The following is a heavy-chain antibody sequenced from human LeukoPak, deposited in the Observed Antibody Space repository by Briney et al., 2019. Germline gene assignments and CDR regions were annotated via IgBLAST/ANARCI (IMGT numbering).Heavy chain of an antibody. J-gene: IGHJ4*02. V-gene: IGHV1-69*13. CDR2: IIPIFGTA. CDR1: GGTFSSYA. Sequence: GASVKVSCKASGGTFSSYAISWVRQAPGQGLEWMGGIIPIFGTANYAQKFQGRVTITADESTSTAYMELSSLRSEDTAVYYCARESVESYYDSSGYPYFDYWGQGTLVTVSS. D-gene: IGHD3-22*01. CDR3: ARESVESYYDSSGYPYFDY.